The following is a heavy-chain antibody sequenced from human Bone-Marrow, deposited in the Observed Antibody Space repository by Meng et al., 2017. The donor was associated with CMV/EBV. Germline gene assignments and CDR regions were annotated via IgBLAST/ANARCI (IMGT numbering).Heavy chain of an antibody. CDR2: INPNSGGT. Sequence: ASVKVSCKASGYTFTGYYMHWVRQAPGQELEWMGWINPNSGGTNYAQKLQGRVTMTTDTSTSTAYMELRSLRSDDTAVYYCARDAWAPGDLSIVGATSYYGMDVWGQGTTVTVSS. J-gene: IGHJ6*02. V-gene: IGHV1-2*02. CDR1: GYTFTGYY. D-gene: IGHD1-26*01. CDR3: ARDAWAPGDLSIVGATSYYGMDV.